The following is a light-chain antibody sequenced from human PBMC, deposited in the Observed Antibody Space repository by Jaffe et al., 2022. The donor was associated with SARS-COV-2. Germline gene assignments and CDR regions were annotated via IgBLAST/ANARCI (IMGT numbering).Light chain of an antibody. CDR3: QQSFSTPVFS. CDR1: QSISYY. V-gene: IGKV1-39*01. J-gene: IGKJ3*01. Sequence: DVQMTQSPSSLSASVGDRVTITCRASQSISYYLNWYQQKPGKAPKLLIYGASTLQSGVPSRFSGSGSGTDFTLTISSLQPEDFATYYCQQSFSTPVFSFGPGTKVDI. CDR2: GAS.